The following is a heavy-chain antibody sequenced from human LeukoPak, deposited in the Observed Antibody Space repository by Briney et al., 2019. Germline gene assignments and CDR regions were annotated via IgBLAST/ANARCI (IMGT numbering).Heavy chain of an antibody. Sequence: GRSLRLSCAASGFTFSSYAMHWVRQAPGKGLEWVAVISYDGSNKYYADSVKGRFTISGDNSKNTLYLQMNSLRAEDTAVYYCARDISSYGDSSLYDYWGQGTLVTVSS. CDR2: ISYDGSNK. V-gene: IGHV3-30-3*01. D-gene: IGHD4-17*01. CDR3: ARDISSYGDSSLYDY. CDR1: GFTFSSYA. J-gene: IGHJ4*02.